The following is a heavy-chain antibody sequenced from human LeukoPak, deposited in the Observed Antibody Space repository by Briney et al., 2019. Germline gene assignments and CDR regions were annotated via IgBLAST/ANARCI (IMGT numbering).Heavy chain of an antibody. CDR3: ARGYGRLAFMDV. D-gene: IGHD4-17*01. CDR2: VTHDASTT. Sequence: GGSLRLSCAASGFTFSDYWMHWVRQAPGKGLVWVSGVTHDASTTSYADSVKGRFTISRDNAKNTVFLQMISLRAEDTAVYYCARGYGRLAFMDVWGKGTTVTVSS. J-gene: IGHJ6*03. CDR1: GFTFSDYW. V-gene: IGHV3-74*01.